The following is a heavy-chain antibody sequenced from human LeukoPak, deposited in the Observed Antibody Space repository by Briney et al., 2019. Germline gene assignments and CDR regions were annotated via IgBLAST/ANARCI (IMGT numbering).Heavy chain of an antibody. CDR1: GFTFSSYG. D-gene: IGHD4-17*01. CDR3: AKDLTVTTFAYYYYYGMDV. V-gene: IGHV3-30*18. CDR2: ISYDGSNK. J-gene: IGHJ6*04. Sequence: GRSLRLSCAASGFTFSSYGMHWVRQAPGKGLEWVAVISYDGSNKYHADSVKGRFTISRDNSKNTLYLQMNSLRAEDTAVYYCAKDLTVTTFAYYYYYGMDVWGKGTTVTVSS.